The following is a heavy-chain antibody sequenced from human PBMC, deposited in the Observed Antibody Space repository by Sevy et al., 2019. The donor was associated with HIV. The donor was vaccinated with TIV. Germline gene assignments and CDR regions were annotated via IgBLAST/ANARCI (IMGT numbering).Heavy chain of an antibody. D-gene: IGHD3-22*01. CDR3: ARQLRVEVITPRYWFDP. Sequence: SETLSLTCTVSGGSISSSSYYWGWIRQPPGKGLEWIGSIYYSGSTYYNPSLKSRVTISVDTSKNQFSLKLSSVTAADTAVYYCARQLRVEVITPRYWFDPWGQGTLVTVSS. V-gene: IGHV4-39*01. J-gene: IGHJ5*02. CDR1: GGSISSSSYY. CDR2: IYYSGST.